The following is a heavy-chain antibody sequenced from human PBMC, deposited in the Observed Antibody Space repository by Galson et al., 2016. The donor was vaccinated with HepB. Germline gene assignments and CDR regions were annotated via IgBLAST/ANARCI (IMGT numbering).Heavy chain of an antibody. Sequence: GLEWVSTVTDAGVGTCYADSVKGRFTMSRDNSKNTLYPQMNSLRAVDTAVSYCANHRGWGQGTLVTVSS. J-gene: IGHJ4*02. CDR2: VTDAGVGT. CDR3: ANHRG. V-gene: IGHV3-23*01.